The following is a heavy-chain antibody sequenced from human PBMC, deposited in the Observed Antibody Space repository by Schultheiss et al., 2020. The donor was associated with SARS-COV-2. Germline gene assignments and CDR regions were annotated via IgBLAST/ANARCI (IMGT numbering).Heavy chain of an antibody. V-gene: IGHV3-30*03. Sequence: GESLKISCAASGFTFSSYGMHWVRQAPGKGLEWVAVISYDGSNKYYADSVKGRFTISRENAKNSLYLQMNSLRAEDTAVYYCARDLGGYDSVGYYYYYGMDVWGQGTTVTVSS. CDR3: ARDLGGYDSVGYYYYYGMDV. J-gene: IGHJ6*02. D-gene: IGHD5-12*01. CDR1: GFTFSSYG. CDR2: ISYDGSNK.